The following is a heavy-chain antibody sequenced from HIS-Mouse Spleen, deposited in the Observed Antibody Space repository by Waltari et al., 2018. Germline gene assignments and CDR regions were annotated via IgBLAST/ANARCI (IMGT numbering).Heavy chain of an antibody. CDR1: GGSISSSSYY. CDR2: SYYSGST. J-gene: IGHJ2*01. D-gene: IGHD6-13*01. Sequence: QLQLQESGPGLVKPSETLSLTCTVSGGSISSSSYYWGWIRQPPGKGLEWIGSSYYSGSTYYTPSLKSRVTISVDTSKIQFSLKLSSVTAADTAVYYCAREIPYSSSWYDWYFDLWGRGTLVTVSS. CDR3: AREIPYSSSWYDWYFDL. V-gene: IGHV4-39*07.